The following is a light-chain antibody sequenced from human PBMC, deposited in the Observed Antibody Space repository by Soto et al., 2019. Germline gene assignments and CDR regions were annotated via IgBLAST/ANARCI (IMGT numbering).Light chain of an antibody. CDR3: QSFDTRLNSVV. J-gene: IGLJ2*01. Sequence: QSMVTQPPSASGALGQRVTISCTGSSSNIGAGYDVHWYQQFPGRAPRLLIFGNNNRPSGVPDRFSGSKSGTSASLDISGLQADDEADYCCQSFDTRLNSVVFGGGTKLTVL. CDR2: GNN. V-gene: IGLV1-40*01. CDR1: SSNIGAGYD.